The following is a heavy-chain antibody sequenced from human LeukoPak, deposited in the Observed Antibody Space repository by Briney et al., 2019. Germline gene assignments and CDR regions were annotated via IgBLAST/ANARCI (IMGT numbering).Heavy chain of an antibody. CDR1: GGSISSYY. V-gene: IGHV4-4*07. CDR3: ARDTDYGDYVAFDI. Sequence: SETLSLTCTVSGGSISSYYWSWIRQPAGKGLEWIGRIYTSGSTNYNPSLKSRVTMSVDTSKNQFSLKLSSVTAADTAVYYCARDTDYGDYVAFDIWGQGTMVTVSS. J-gene: IGHJ3*02. CDR2: IYTSGST. D-gene: IGHD4-17*01.